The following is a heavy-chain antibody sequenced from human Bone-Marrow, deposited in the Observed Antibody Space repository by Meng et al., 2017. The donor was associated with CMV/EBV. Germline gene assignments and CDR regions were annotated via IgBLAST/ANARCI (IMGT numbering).Heavy chain of an antibody. V-gene: IGHV1-2*02. D-gene: IGHD1-1*01. CDR2: INPNSGGT. Sequence: GGSLRLSCAASGFTFSSYWMHWVRQAPGQGLEWMGWINPNSGGTNYAQKFQGRVTMTRDTSISTAYMELSRLRSDDTAVYYCARDVKIRGRNNWNFAFDIWGQGTMVTVSS. J-gene: IGHJ3*02. CDR1: GFTFSSYW. CDR3: ARDVKIRGRNNWNFAFDI.